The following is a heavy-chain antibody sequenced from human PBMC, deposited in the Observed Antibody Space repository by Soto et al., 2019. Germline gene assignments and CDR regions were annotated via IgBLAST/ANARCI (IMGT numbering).Heavy chain of an antibody. CDR3: ARDAAIVVVPAAKYGMDV. CDR2: ISSSSSYT. V-gene: IGHV3-11*06. J-gene: IGHJ6*02. Sequence: QVQLVESGGGLVKPGGSLRLSCAASGFTFSDYYMSRIRQAPGKGLEWVSYISSSSSYTNYADSVKGRFTISRDNAKNSLYLQMNSLRAEDTAVYYCARDAAIVVVPAAKYGMDVWGQGTTVTVSS. CDR1: GFTFSDYY. D-gene: IGHD2-2*01.